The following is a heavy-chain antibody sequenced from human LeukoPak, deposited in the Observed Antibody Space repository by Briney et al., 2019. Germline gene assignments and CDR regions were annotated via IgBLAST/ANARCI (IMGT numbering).Heavy chain of an antibody. CDR1: GYTFTGYY. Sequence: ATVKVSCKASGYTFTGYYMNWARQAPGQGLEWMGWINPNSGATNYAQKFQGRVTMTRDTSISTAYMELSRLRSDDTAVYYCARDYGSRSYSSEFDYWGQGTLVTVSS. CDR2: INPNSGAT. D-gene: IGHD3-10*01. V-gene: IGHV1-2*02. CDR3: ARDYGSRSYSSEFDY. J-gene: IGHJ4*02.